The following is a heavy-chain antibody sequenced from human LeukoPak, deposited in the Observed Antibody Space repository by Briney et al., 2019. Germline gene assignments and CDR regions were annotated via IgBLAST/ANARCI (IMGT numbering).Heavy chain of an antibody. J-gene: IGHJ4*02. CDR2: VLFSGST. Sequence: KPSQTLSLTCAVSGGSISSGGYSWTWIRQPPGKGLEWIGYVLFSGSTYYNPSLKSRVTISVDTSKNQFSLKLSSVTAADTAVYYCLAVAGLYWGQGTLVTVSS. CDR1: GGSISSGGYS. D-gene: IGHD6-19*01. CDR3: LAVAGLY. V-gene: IGHV4-30-4*07.